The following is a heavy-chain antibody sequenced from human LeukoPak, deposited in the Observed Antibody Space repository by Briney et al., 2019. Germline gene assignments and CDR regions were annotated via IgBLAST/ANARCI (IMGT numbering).Heavy chain of an antibody. Sequence: GGSLRLSCAASGLTVNSNYMSWVRQAPGKGLEWVSIIYSYGDTFYADSVRGRFSISRDNSNTVFPQMNSLRAEDTAVYYCARLKLRAAFDIWGQGTMVTASS. J-gene: IGHJ3*02. CDR3: ARLKLRAAFDI. V-gene: IGHV3-53*01. CDR1: GLTVNSNY. CDR2: IYSYGDT.